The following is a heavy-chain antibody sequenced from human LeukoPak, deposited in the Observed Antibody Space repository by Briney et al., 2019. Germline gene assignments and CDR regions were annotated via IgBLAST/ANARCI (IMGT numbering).Heavy chain of an antibody. CDR1: GFTVSSNY. Sequence: PGGSLRLSCAASGFTVSSNYMSWVRQAPGKGLEWVSVIYSGGSTYYADSVKGRFTISRDNSKNTLYLQMNSLRAEDTAVYYCARTLKRITIFGVVIGYFDYWGQGTLATVSS. V-gene: IGHV3-66*01. CDR3: ARTLKRITIFGVVIGYFDY. CDR2: IYSGGST. D-gene: IGHD3-3*01. J-gene: IGHJ4*02.